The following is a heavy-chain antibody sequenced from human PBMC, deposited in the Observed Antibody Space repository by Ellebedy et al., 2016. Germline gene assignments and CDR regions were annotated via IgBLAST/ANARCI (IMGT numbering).Heavy chain of an antibody. Sequence: SETLSLTCTVSGGSISSYYWSWIRQPPGKGLEWIGYIYYSGSTNYNPSLKSRVTISVDTSKNQFSLKLSSVTAADTAVYYCARDSKTHSSSPEDHYYYYGMDVWGQGTTVTVSS. D-gene: IGHD6-6*01. V-gene: IGHV4-59*01. CDR2: IYYSGST. CDR3: ARDSKTHSSSPEDHYYYYGMDV. J-gene: IGHJ6*02. CDR1: GGSISSYY.